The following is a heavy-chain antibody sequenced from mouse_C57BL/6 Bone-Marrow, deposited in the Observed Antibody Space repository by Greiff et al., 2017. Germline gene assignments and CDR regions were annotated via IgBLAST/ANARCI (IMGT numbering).Heavy chain of an antibody. CDR2: FYPCDGST. Sequence: QVHVKQSGPALVKPGASVKLSCTASGYTFTSSVINWVKQRPGPGLEWIGWFYPCDGSTKYHAQFQGKATLTVDTSSSTAYRELHSLTSEDSAVYICAREGLLLRYWGQGTTLTVAA. D-gene: IGHD1-1*01. CDR1: GYTFTSSV. CDR3: AREGLLLRY. V-gene: IGHV1-85*01. J-gene: IGHJ2*01.